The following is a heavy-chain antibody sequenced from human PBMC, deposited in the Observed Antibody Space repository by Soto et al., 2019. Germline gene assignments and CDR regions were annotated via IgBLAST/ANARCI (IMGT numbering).Heavy chain of an antibody. Sequence: PSETLSLTCTVSGGSISSGDYYWSWIRQPPGKGLEWIGYIYYSGSTYYNPSLKSRVTISVDTSKNQFSLKLSSVTAADTAVYYCARGDCSSTSCRTYYYYGMDVWGQGTTVTVSS. CDR1: GGSISSGDYY. D-gene: IGHD2-2*01. J-gene: IGHJ6*02. CDR2: IYYSGST. CDR3: ARGDCSSTSCRTYYYYGMDV. V-gene: IGHV4-30-4*01.